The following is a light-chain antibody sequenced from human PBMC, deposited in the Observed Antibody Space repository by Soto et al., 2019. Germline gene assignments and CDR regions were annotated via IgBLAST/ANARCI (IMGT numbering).Light chain of an antibody. CDR1: QSVSSSD. CDR2: GAS. CDR3: QQYDNLPIT. J-gene: IGKJ5*01. Sequence: EIVLTQSPGTLSLSPGERATLSCRASQSVSSSDLAWYQQKPGQAPRPLIYGASTRATGLPARFSGSGSGTEFTLIISSLQSEDSTVYYCQQYDNLPITFGQGGLLEIK. V-gene: IGKV3-15*01.